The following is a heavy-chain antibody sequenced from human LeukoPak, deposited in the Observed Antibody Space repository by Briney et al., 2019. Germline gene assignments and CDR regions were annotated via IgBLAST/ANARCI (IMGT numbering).Heavy chain of an antibody. CDR1: GFTSSSYG. Sequence: PGGSLRLSCAASGFTSSSYGMHWVRQAPGKGLEWVAVISYDGSNKYYADSVKGRFTISRDNSKNTLYLQMNSLRAEDTAVYYCAKDWNPRGFIDAFDIWGQGTMVTVSS. CDR3: AKDWNPRGFIDAFDI. J-gene: IGHJ3*02. D-gene: IGHD1-1*01. CDR2: ISYDGSNK. V-gene: IGHV3-30*18.